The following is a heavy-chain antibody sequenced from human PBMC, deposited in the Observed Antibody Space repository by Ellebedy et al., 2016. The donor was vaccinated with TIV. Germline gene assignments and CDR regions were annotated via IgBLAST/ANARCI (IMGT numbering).Heavy chain of an antibody. D-gene: IGHD1-14*01. V-gene: IGHV4-39*07. J-gene: IGHJ5*02. CDR2: VYYTWSA. CDR3: ARDPAQPRGRLNT. CDR1: GGTFSNSDYY. Sequence: MPSETLSLTCTASGGTFSNSDYYWHWLRPPPGKGLDCNGSVYYTWSAYYNSSLKSRVTVSVDTSKNLFSLNLSSVTAAHTAVYYCARDPAQPRGRLNTWGQGTLITVSS.